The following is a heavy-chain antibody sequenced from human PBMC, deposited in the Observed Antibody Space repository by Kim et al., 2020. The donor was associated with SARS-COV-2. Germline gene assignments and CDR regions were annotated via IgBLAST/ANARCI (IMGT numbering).Heavy chain of an antibody. Sequence: SETLSLTCAVYGGSFSGYYWSWIRQPPGKGLEWIGEINHSGSTNYNPSLKSRVTISVDTSKNQFSLKLSSVTAADTAVYYCARGRGIAVAGGQLPFDYWCQGTLVTVSS. D-gene: IGHD6-19*01. CDR2: INHSGST. CDR1: GGSFSGYY. J-gene: IGHJ4*02. V-gene: IGHV4-34*01. CDR3: ARGRGIAVAGGQLPFDY.